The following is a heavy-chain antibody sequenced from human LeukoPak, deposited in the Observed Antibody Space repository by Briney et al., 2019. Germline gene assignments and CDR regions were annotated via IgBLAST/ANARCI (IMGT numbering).Heavy chain of an antibody. CDR1: EFTFTSYE. CDR3: ARGPSIAARSDAFDI. J-gene: IGHJ3*02. V-gene: IGHV3-48*03. D-gene: IGHD6-6*01. Sequence: GSLRLSCAASEFTFTSYELNWVCQAPGKGLEWVSYISSSGNTISYADSVKGRFTISRDNAKNSLYLQVISLRAEDTAVYYCARGPSIAARSDAFDIWGEGTLPTVPS. CDR2: ISSSGNTI.